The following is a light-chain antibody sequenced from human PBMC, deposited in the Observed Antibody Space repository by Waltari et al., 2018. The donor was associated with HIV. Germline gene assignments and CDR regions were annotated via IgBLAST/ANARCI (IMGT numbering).Light chain of an antibody. CDR2: RNP. J-gene: IGLJ3*02. Sequence: VRTHPPSPSGTPGRRVTIPRPGRSPNTGRRMPLVLWYQPPPGAAPKLLIYRNPQRPSGVPDRFSGSKSGTTASLAISAIQAEDEADYYCTIWDGLSGGVFGGGTKVTVL. V-gene: IGLV1-44*01. CDR1: SPNTGRRMPL. CDR3: TIWDGLSGGV.